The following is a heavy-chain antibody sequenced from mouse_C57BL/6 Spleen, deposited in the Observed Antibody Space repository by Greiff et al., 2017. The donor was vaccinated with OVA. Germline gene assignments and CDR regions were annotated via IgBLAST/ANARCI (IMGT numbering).Heavy chain of an antibody. J-gene: IGHJ2*01. Sequence: QVQLKQPGAELVKPGASVKMSCKASGYTFTSYWITWVKQRPGQGLEWIGDIYPGSGSTNYNEKFKSKATLTVDTSSSTAYMQLSSLTSEDSAVYYCARGRGNYDYFDYWGQGTTLTVSS. CDR2: IYPGSGST. D-gene: IGHD2-1*01. CDR3: ARGRGNYDYFDY. V-gene: IGHV1-55*01. CDR1: GYTFTSYW.